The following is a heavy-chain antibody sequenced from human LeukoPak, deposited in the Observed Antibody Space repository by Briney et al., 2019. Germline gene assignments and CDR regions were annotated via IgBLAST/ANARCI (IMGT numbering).Heavy chain of an antibody. CDR1: GFTFSSYS. D-gene: IGHD6-19*01. V-gene: IGHV3-48*01. CDR3: ARGIAVAGISFDY. CDR2: ISSSSSTI. Sequence: GSLRLSCAASGFTFSSYSMNWVRQAPGKGLEWVSYISSSSSTIYYADSVKGRFTISRDNAKNSLYLQMNSLRAEDTAVYYCARGIAVAGISFDYWAREPWSPSPQ. J-gene: IGHJ4*02.